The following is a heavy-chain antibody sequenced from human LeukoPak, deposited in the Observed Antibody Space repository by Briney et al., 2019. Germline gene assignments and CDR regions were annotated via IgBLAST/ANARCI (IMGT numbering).Heavy chain of an antibody. J-gene: IGHJ4*02. CDR1: GYTFTVYY. D-gene: IGHD3-22*01. CDR3: AREYDSSGYYGY. CDR2: INPNSGGT. V-gene: IGHV1-2*06. Sequence: ASVNVSCKASGYTFTVYYMHWVRQAPGQGLEWMGRINPNSGGTNYAQKFQGRLTMTRDTPISTAYMELSRLRSDDTAVYYCAREYDSSGYYGYWGQGTLVAVSS.